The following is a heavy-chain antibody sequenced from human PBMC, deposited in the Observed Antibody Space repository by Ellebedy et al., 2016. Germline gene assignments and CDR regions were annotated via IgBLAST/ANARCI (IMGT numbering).Heavy chain of an antibody. Sequence: SETLSLTCTVSGGSISDYYWSWIRQSPGKGLAWIGYIHKNGTTNYNPSLKSRVTISLDQTKSQFSLKLTSVTAADTAVYYCARDSDNTWSAFAMWGQGTMVIVSS. CDR2: IHKNGTT. CDR1: GGSISDYY. V-gene: IGHV4-59*01. CDR3: ARDSDNTWSAFAM. D-gene: IGHD1-1*01. J-gene: IGHJ3*01.